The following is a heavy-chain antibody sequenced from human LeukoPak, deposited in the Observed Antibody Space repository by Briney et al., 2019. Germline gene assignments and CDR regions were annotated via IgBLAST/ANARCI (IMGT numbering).Heavy chain of an antibody. CDR1: GFTFSSYA. CDR2: ISCHGSNE. CDR3: AKASFVSLSSSSDY. Sequence: GGSLRLSCAASGFTFSSYAMHWVRQAPGKGLEWVAVISCHGSNEYYGDSAKGRFTISRDNAKNSLYLQMNSLRAEDTALYYCAKASFVSLSSSSDYWGQGPLVTVSS. J-gene: IGHJ4*02. V-gene: IGHV3-30*04. D-gene: IGHD6-6*01.